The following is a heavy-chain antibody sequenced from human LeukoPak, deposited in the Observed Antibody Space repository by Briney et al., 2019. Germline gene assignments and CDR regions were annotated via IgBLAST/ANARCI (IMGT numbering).Heavy chain of an antibody. CDR3: ASVKTYGSDAYDM. Sequence: SETLSLTCTVPGDSINSYYWNWIRQPAGKGLEWIGRIYTNGNTNYNPSLKSRVTMSIDMSRNQFSLTLTSLTAADTAVYYCASVKTYGSDAYDMWGQGTMVTVSS. CDR1: GDSINSYY. D-gene: IGHD3-10*01. CDR2: IYTNGNT. V-gene: IGHV4-4*07. J-gene: IGHJ3*02.